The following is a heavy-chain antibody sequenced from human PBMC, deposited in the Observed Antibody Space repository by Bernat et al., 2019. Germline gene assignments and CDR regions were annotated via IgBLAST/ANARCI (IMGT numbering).Heavy chain of an antibody. D-gene: IGHD2-21*02. CDR2: IYPSDYDT. Sequence: EVQLVQSGAEVKKPGESLKISCKGSGYTFTTYWIVWVRQMPGRGLEWMGIIYPSDYDTRYSPSFQGQVTISADESISTAYLQWSSLKASDTAIYYCARRTYCRGDCTLNPHYYYAVDVWGQGTPVTVSS. CDR1: GYTFTTYW. J-gene: IGHJ6*02. CDR3: ARRTYCRGDCTLNPHYYYAVDV. V-gene: IGHV5-51*01.